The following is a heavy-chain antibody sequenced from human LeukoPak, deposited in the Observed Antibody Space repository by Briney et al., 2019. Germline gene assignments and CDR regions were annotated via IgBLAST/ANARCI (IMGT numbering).Heavy chain of an antibody. J-gene: IGHJ4*02. CDR2: ISGSGGST. D-gene: IGHD3-10*01. CDR3: ARDPMGGSGNDDY. CDR1: GFTFSSYA. Sequence: GGSLRLSCAASGFTFSSYAMSWVRQAPGKGLEWVSAISGSGGSTYYADSVKGRFTISRDNSKNTLYLQMNSLRAEDTAVYYCARDPMGGSGNDDYWGQGTLVTVSS. V-gene: IGHV3-23*01.